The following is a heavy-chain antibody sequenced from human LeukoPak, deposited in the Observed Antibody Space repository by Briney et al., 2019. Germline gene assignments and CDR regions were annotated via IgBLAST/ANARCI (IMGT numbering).Heavy chain of an antibody. J-gene: IGHJ4*02. Sequence: GGSLRLSCAASGFTFSSYAMSWVRQAPGKGLEWVSAISGSGGSTYYADSVKGRFTLSRDYSQDTVYLEMNRRRAEDTAVYYCAKDPYYDSSGYYYSLYFDYWGQGTLVTVSS. D-gene: IGHD3-22*01. V-gene: IGHV3-23*01. CDR2: ISGSGGST. CDR1: GFTFSSYA. CDR3: AKDPYYDSSGYYYSLYFDY.